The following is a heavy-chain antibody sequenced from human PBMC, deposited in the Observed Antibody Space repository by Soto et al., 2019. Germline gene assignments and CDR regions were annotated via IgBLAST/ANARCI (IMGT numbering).Heavy chain of an antibody. D-gene: IGHD6-13*01. V-gene: IGHV4-34*01. J-gene: IGHJ4*02. CDR3: ARTATGIAAAGTHSSGWYDY. CDR2: INHSGST. CDR1: GGSFSGYY. Sequence: SETLSLTCAVYGGSFSGYYWSWIRQPPGKGLEWIGEINHSGSTNYNPSLKSRVTISVDTSKNQFSLKLSSVTAADTAVYYCARTATGIAAAGTHSSGWYDYWGQGTLVTVSS.